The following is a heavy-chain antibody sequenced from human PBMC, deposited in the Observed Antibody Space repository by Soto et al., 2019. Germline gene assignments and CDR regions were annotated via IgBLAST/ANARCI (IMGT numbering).Heavy chain of an antibody. V-gene: IGHV4-31*03. D-gene: IGHD2-21*02. Sequence: LSLTCTVSGGSISSGGYYWSWIRQHPGKGLEWIGYIYYSGSTYYNPSLKSRVTISVDTSKNQFSLKLSSVTAADTAVYYCARMVTKNWFDPWGQGTLVTVSS. CDR1: GGSISSGGYY. J-gene: IGHJ5*02. CDR3: ARMVTKNWFDP. CDR2: IYYSGST.